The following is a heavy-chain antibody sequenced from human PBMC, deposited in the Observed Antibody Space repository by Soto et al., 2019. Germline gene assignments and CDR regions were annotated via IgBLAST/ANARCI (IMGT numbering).Heavy chain of an antibody. D-gene: IGHD2-21*02. CDR3: ARSIVVVTAADY. Sequence: QVQLVQSGAEVKKPGASVKVSCKASGYTFTSYAMHWVRQAPGQRLEWMGWINAGNGNTKYSQKFQGRVTITRDTSASTAYMELSSLRSEDTAVYCCARSIVVVTAADYWGQGPLVTVSS. V-gene: IGHV1-3*01. J-gene: IGHJ4*02. CDR2: INAGNGNT. CDR1: GYTFTSYA.